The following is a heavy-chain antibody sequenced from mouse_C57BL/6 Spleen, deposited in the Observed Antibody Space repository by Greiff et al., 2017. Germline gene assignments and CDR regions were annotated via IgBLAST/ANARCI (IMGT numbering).Heavy chain of an antibody. D-gene: IGHD3-1*01. Sequence: VQLQQSGPELVQPGASVKLSCKASGYTFTSYDINWVKQRPGQGLEWIGWIYPRDGSPKYNEKFKGKATLTVDTSSSTAYMELHSLTSDDSAVYFCSRELEPGLFDYWGQGTTLTVSS. V-gene: IGHV1-85*01. CDR3: SRELEPGLFDY. CDR2: IYPRDGSP. J-gene: IGHJ2*01. CDR1: GYTFTSYD.